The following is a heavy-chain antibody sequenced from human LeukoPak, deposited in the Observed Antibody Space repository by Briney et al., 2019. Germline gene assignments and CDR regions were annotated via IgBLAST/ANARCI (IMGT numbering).Heavy chain of an antibody. CDR3: ARHGDDYGGKGFFDY. Sequence: PSETLSLTCTVSGGSISGSSYYWGWIRQPPGKGLEWIGSIYYSGSTYYNPSLKSRVTISVDTSENHFSLKLSSVTAADTAVYYCARHGDDYGGKGFFDYWGQGTLVTVSS. D-gene: IGHD4-23*01. J-gene: IGHJ4*02. V-gene: IGHV4-39*01. CDR1: GGSISGSSYY. CDR2: IYYSGST.